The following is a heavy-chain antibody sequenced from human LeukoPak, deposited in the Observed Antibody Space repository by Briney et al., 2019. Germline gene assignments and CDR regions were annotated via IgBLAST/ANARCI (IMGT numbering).Heavy chain of an antibody. D-gene: IGHD6-13*01. CDR3: ARGASSSWYGGYYYMDV. CDR1: GFTFSSYS. V-gene: IGHV3-21*01. J-gene: IGHJ6*03. Sequence: GGSLRLSCAASGFTFSSYSMNWVRQAPGKGLEWVSSISSSSSYIYYADSVKGRFTISRDNAKNSLYLQMNSLRAEDTAVYYCARGASSSWYGGYYYMDVWGKGTTVTVSS. CDR2: ISSSSSYI.